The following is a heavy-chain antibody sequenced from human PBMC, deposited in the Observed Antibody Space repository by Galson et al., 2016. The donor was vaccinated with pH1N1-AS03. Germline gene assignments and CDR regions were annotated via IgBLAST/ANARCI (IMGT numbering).Heavy chain of an antibody. D-gene: IGHD2-15*01. CDR2: IDWNSDTV. CDR3: ARSPGYCSGGSCSDQGYFDS. J-gene: IGHJ4*02. Sequence: SLRLSCAGSGFTFDAYAMHWVRQAPGKGLEWVSGIDWNSDTVDYTYSVRGRFSISRDNAKNSVYLQMNNLRGGDTAVYYCARSPGYCSGGSCSDQGYFDSWGQGTLVTVSS. V-gene: IGHV3-9*01. CDR1: GFTFDAYA.